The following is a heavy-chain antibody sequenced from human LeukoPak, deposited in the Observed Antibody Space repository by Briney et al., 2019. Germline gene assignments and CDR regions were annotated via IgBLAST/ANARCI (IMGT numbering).Heavy chain of an antibody. CDR3: ARDRGVATIIQYYYYYGMDV. Sequence: ASVKVSCKASGYTFTSYGISWVRQAPGQGLEWMGWISAYNGNTNYAQKLQGRVTMTTDTSTSTAYMELRSLRSDDTAVYYCARDRGVATIIQYYYYYGMDVWGQGTTVTVSS. CDR1: GYTFTSYG. CDR2: ISAYNGNT. D-gene: IGHD5-12*01. V-gene: IGHV1-18*01. J-gene: IGHJ6*02.